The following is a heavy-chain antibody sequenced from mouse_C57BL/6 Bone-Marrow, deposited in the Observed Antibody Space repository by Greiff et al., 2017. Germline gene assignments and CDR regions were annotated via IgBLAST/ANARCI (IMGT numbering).Heavy chain of an antibody. J-gene: IGHJ4*01. D-gene: IGHD1-1*01. CDR2: IDPSDSYT. CDR1: GYTFTSYW. Sequence: QVQLQQPGAELVMPGASVKLSCKASGYTFTSYWMHWVKQRPGQGLEWIGEIDPSDSYTNYNQKFKGKSTLTVDKSSSTAYMQLSSLTSEDSAVYYCARDGEITTVVAKDYYAMDYWGQGTSVTVSS. V-gene: IGHV1-69*01. CDR3: ARDGEITTVVAKDYYAMDY.